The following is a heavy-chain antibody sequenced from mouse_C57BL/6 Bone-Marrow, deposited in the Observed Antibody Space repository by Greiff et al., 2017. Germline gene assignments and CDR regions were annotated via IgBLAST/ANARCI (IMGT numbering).Heavy chain of an antibody. CDR2: INPSTGGT. V-gene: IGHV1-42*01. CDR1: GYSFTGYY. CDR3: ARDLLYYYGSSDFDY. Sequence: EVQLQESGPELVKPGASVKISCKASGYSFTGYYMNWVKQSPEKSLEWIGEINPSTGGTTYNQKFKAKATLTVDKSSSTAYMQLKSLTSEDSAVYYCARDLLYYYGSSDFDYWGQGTTLTGSS. D-gene: IGHD1-1*01. J-gene: IGHJ2*01.